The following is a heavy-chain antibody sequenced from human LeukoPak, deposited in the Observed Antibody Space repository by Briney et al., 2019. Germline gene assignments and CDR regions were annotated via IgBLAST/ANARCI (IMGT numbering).Heavy chain of an antibody. CDR1: GFTFSSYA. Sequence: PGGSLRLSCAASGFTFSSYAMHWVRQAPGKGLEWVALISYGGNNKYYADSVKGRFTISRDNSKNTLYLQMNSLRAEDTAVYYCAREGMTATFDYWGQGTLVTVSS. D-gene: IGHD1-1*01. V-gene: IGHV3-30*04. CDR3: AREGMTATFDY. J-gene: IGHJ4*02. CDR2: ISYGGNNK.